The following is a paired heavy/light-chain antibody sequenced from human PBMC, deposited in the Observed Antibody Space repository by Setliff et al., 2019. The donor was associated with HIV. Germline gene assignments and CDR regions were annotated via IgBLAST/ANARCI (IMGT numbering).Heavy chain of an antibody. V-gene: IGHV3-20*04. CDR2: INWNGGST. CDR3: ARDLRFTMVRDGPWYFDL. D-gene: IGHD3-10*01. Sequence: EVQLVESGGGVVRPGGSLRLSCAASGFTFDDYGMNWVRQAPGKGLEWVSGINWNGGSTGYVDSVKGRFTISRDNGKNSLYLQMNSLRAEDTALYYCARDLRFTMVRDGPWYFDLWGRGTLVTVSS. CDR1: GFTFDDYG. J-gene: IGHJ2*01.
Light chain of an antibody. CDR3: MQGTHWPPT. J-gene: IGKJ5*01. CDR2: KVS. CDR1: QSLVYSDGNTY. V-gene: IGKV2-30*01. Sequence: DVVMTQSPLSLPVTLGQPASISCRSSQSLVYSDGNTYLNWFQQRPGQSPRRLIYKVSNRDSGVPDRFSGSGSGTDFTLKISRVEAEDIGVYYCMQGTHWPPTFGQGTRLEIK.